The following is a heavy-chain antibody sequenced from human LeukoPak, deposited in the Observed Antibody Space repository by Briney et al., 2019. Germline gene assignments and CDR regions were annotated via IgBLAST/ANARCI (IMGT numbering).Heavy chain of an antibody. D-gene: IGHD2-15*01. CDR3: ARGYCSGGSCYPFDY. CDR2: ISAYNGNT. V-gene: IGHV1-18*01. J-gene: IGHJ4*02. Sequence: ASVKVSCKASGYTFTSYGISWARQAPGQGLEWMGRISAYNGNTNYAQKLQGRVTMTTDTSTSTAYMELRSLRSDDTAVYYCARGYCSGGSCYPFDYWGQGTLVTVSS. CDR1: GYTFTSYG.